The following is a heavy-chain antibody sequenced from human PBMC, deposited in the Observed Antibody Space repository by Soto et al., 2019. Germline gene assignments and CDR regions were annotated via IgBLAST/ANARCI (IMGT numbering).Heavy chain of an antibody. V-gene: IGHV4-31*03. CDR3: ARSPGRTLDY. CDR1: GGSISSGGYY. D-gene: IGHD3-10*01. Sequence: PSETLSLTCTVSGGSISSGGYYWSWIRQHPGKGLEWIGYIYYSGSTYYNPSLKSRVTISVDRSKNQFSLKLSSVTAADTAVYYCARSPGRTLDYWGQGTLVTVSS. CDR2: IYYSGST. J-gene: IGHJ4*02.